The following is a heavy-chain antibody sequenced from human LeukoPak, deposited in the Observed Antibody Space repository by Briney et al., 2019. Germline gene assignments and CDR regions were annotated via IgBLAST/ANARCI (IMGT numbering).Heavy chain of an antibody. V-gene: IGHV3-23*01. CDR1: GFTFSSYA. D-gene: IGHD6-13*01. J-gene: IGHJ4*02. CDR3: ARDISWGLPIGY. Sequence: GGSLRLSCAASGFTFSSYAMTWVRQAPGKGLEWVSGISGSGGSTYNADSVKGRFTISRDNSMNTLYLQMNSLRAEDTAVYYCARDISWGLPIGYWGQGTLVTVSS. CDR2: ISGSGGST.